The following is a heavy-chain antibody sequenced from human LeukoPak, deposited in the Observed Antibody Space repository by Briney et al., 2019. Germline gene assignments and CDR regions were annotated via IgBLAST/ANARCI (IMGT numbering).Heavy chain of an antibody. J-gene: IGHJ5*02. CDR2: IYYSGST. CDR1: GGSISSGDYY. CDR3: ARVDYDYVWGSYRLNWFDP. D-gene: IGHD3-16*02. V-gene: IGHV4-30-4*08. Sequence: SETLSLTCTVFGGSISSGDYYWSWIRQPPGKGLEWIGYIYYSGSTYYNPSLKSRVTISVDTSKNQFSLKLSSVTAADTAVYYCARVDYDYVWGSYRLNWFDPWGQGTLVTVSS.